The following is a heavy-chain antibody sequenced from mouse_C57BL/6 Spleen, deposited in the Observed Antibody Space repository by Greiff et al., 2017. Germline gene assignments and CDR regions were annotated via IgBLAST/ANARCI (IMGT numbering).Heavy chain of an antibody. V-gene: IGHV1-64*01. Sequence: VQLQQPGAELVKPGASVKLSCKASGYTFTSYWMHWVKQRPGQGLEWIGMIHPNSGSTNYNEKFKSKATLTVDKSSSTAYMQLSSLTSEDSAVYYCARFTTVVAKGFDYWGQGTTLTVSS. CDR3: ARFTTVVAKGFDY. CDR2: IHPNSGST. CDR1: GYTFTSYW. D-gene: IGHD1-1*01. J-gene: IGHJ2*01.